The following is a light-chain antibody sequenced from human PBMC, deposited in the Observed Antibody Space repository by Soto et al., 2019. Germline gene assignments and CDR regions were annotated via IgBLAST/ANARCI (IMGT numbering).Light chain of an antibody. Sequence: EIVLTQSPAILSLSPGERATLSCRASQSVSSYLAWYQQKPGKAPRLLIYDASNRATGIPARFSGSGSGTDFTLTISSLEPEDFAVYYCQQRSNWPPVWTFGQGTKVDIK. CDR2: DAS. V-gene: IGKV3-11*01. CDR3: QQRSNWPPVWT. J-gene: IGKJ1*01. CDR1: QSVSSY.